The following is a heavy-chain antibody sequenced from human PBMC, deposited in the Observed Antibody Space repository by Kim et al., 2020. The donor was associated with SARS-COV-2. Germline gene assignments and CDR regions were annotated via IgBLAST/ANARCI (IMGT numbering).Heavy chain of an antibody. V-gene: IGHV3-30*01. Sequence: RHKYYASSVKGRFTISRDNSKTTLYLQMNSLRAEDTAVYYCARGPRYFDYWGQGTLVTVSS. CDR2: RHK. J-gene: IGHJ4*02. CDR3: ARGPRYFDY.